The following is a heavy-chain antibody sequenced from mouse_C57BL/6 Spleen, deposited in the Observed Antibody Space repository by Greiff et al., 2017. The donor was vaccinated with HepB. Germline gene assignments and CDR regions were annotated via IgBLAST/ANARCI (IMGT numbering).Heavy chain of an antibody. V-gene: IGHV1-61*01. D-gene: IGHD1-1*01. CDR2: IYPSDSET. CDR1: GYTFTSYW. CDR3: ARRAIRTAMDY. J-gene: IGHJ4*01. Sequence: QVQLQQPGAELVRPGSSVKLSCKASGYTFTSYWMDWVKQRPGQGLEWIGNIYPSDSETHYNQKFKDKATLTVDKSSSTAYRQLSSLTSEDSAVYYCARRAIRTAMDYWGQGTSVTVSS.